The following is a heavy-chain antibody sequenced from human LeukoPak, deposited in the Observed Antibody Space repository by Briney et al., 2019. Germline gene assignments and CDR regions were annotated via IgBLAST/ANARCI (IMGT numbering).Heavy chain of an antibody. CDR3: ARAKTYYGSGSYLY. Sequence: QPGGSLRLSCAAAGFTFSRYSMNWVRQAPGKGLEWVSYISSSSSTVYYADSLKGRLTISRDNAKNSLYLKMNSLRDEDTAVYYCARAKTYYGSGSYLYWGQGTLVTVSS. J-gene: IGHJ4*02. V-gene: IGHV3-48*02. CDR2: ISSSSSTV. CDR1: GFTFSRYS. D-gene: IGHD3-10*01.